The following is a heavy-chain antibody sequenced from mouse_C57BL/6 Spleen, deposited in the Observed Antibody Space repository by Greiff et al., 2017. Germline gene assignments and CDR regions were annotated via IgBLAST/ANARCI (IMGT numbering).Heavy chain of an antibody. V-gene: IGHV1-82*01. CDR2: IYPGDGDT. CDR1: GYAFSSSW. D-gene: IGHD1-1*01. J-gene: IGHJ2*01. CDR3: ARSIYYYGSSEVYFDY. Sequence: QVQLQQSGPELVKPGASVKISCKASGYAFSSSWMNWVKQRPGKGLEWIGRIYPGDGDTNYNGKFKGKATLTADKSSSTAYMQLSRLTSEDSAVYFCARSIYYYGSSEVYFDYWGQGTTLTVSS.